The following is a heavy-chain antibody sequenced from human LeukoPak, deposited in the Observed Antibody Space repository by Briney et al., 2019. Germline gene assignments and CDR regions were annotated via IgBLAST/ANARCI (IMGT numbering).Heavy chain of an antibody. V-gene: IGHV1-3*01. J-gene: IGHJ6*02. CDR1: GYTFTRYG. Sequence: ASVKVSCKASGYTFTRYGMHWVRQAPGQRLEWMGWINAGNGNTKYSQKFQGGVTISRDTSASTAYMELSSLRSEDTAVYYCARSGGYGDYYLKDVWGQGTTVTVSS. CDR3: ARSGGYGDYYLKDV. CDR2: INAGNGNT. D-gene: IGHD4-17*01.